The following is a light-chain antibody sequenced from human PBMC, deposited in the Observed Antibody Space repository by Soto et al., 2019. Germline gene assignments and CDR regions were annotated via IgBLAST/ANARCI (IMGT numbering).Light chain of an antibody. CDR1: QSISSD. V-gene: IGKV1-39*01. CDR2: AAA. CDR3: QQSYSTPWT. Sequence: RMTQSPSSLSASVGDRVTITCRASQSISSDLNWYQQKPGKAPKLLIYAAASLQSGVPSRFSGSGSGTDLTLTISSLQPEDFATYYCQQSYSTPWTFGQGTKVEIK. J-gene: IGKJ1*01.